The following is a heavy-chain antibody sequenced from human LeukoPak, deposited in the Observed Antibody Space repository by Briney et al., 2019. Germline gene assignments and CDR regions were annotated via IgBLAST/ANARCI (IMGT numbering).Heavy chain of an antibody. D-gene: IGHD3-22*01. CDR3: ARGSPDYYDSSGLRY. CDR1: GGSISSYY. CDR2: IYTSGST. V-gene: IGHV4-4*07. Sequence: KTSETLSLTCTVSGGSISSYYWSWIRQPAGKGLEWIGRIYTSGSTNYNPSLKSRVTMSVDTSKNQFSLKLSSVTAADTAVYYCARGSPDYYDSSGLRYWGQGTLVTVSS. J-gene: IGHJ4*02.